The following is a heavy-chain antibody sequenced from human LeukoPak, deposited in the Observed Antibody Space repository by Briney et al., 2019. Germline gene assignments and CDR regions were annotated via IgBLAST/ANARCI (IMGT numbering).Heavy chain of an antibody. Sequence: ASVKVSCKASGYTFTSDGISWVRQAPGQGLEWMGWISAYNGNTNYARKLQGRVTMTTDTSTSPAYMELRSLRSDDTAVYYCARDALPSSILTGYYPTYGFDYWGQGTLVTVYS. CDR2: ISAYNGNT. V-gene: IGHV1-18*01. J-gene: IGHJ4*02. D-gene: IGHD3-9*01. CDR3: ARDALPSSILTGYYPTYGFDY. CDR1: GYTFTSDG.